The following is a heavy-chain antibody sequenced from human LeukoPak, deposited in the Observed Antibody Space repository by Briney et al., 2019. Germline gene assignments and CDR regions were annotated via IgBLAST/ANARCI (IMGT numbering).Heavy chain of an antibody. D-gene: IGHD2-15*01. V-gene: IGHV3-11*04. CDR3: ARHDCSGGSCSFDY. J-gene: IGHJ4*02. CDR2: ISSSGSTI. Sequence: GGSLRLSCAVSGFTFSDYYMSWIRQAPGKGVKWVSYISSSGSTIYYADSVKGRFTISRDNAKNSLYLQMNSLRAEDTAVYYCARHDCSGGSCSFDYWGQGTLVTVSS. CDR1: GFTFSDYY.